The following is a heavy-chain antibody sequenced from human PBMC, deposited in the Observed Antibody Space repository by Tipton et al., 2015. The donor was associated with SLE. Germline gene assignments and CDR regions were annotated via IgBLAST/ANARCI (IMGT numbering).Heavy chain of an antibody. CDR2: IYNIGGT. V-gene: IGHV4-59*01. J-gene: IGHJ4*02. Sequence: LRLSCTVSGDSISTYYWSWIRQAPGKGLEWIGYIYNIGGTNYNPSLMGRVSMSMDTSKNQFFLKLSSVTAADTAVYYCARDLGRLYFDYWGQGTLVTVSS. CDR3: ARDLGRLYFDY. D-gene: IGHD3-16*01. CDR1: GDSISTYY.